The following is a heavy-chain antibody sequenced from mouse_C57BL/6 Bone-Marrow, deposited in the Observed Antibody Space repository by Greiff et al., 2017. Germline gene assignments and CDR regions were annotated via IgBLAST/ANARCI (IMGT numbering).Heavy chain of an antibody. V-gene: IGHV14-4*01. D-gene: IGHD2-1*01. CDR3: TIYYGNPFDY. CDR1: GFNIKDDY. Sequence: EVQLQQSGAELVRPGASVKLSCTASGFNIKDDYMHWVKQRPEQGLEWIGWIDPENGDTEYASKFQGKATITADTSSNPAYLQLSSLTSEDTAVYYCTIYYGNPFDYWGQGTTLTVSS. CDR2: IDPENGDT. J-gene: IGHJ2*01.